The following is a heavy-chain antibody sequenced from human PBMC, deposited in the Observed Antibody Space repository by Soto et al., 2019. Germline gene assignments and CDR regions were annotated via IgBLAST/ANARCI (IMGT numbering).Heavy chain of an antibody. J-gene: IGHJ6*03. D-gene: IGHD3-22*01. CDR1: GFTFSSYW. Sequence: EVQLVESGGGLVQPGGSLRLSCAASGFTFSSYWMTWVRQAPGKGLEWVANIKHDGSEKKYVDAVKDRFTISRDNAKNSPYRQMNSLRAEDTAVYYCADSGSYTDVWGKGTTVIVSS. V-gene: IGHV3-7*01. CDR2: IKHDGSEK. CDR3: ADSGSYTDV.